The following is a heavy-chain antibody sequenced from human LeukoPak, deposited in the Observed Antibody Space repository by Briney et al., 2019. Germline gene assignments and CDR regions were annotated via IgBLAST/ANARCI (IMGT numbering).Heavy chain of an antibody. CDR3: AKDFGGAFDI. J-gene: IGHJ3*02. CDR1: GFTFSSYG. D-gene: IGHD3-16*01. V-gene: IGHV3-30*02. Sequence: GGSLRLSCAASGFTFSSYGMRWVRQAPGRGLEWVAFIRYDGSNKYYADSVKGRFTISRDNSKNTLYLQMNSLRAEDTAVYYCAKDFGGAFDIWGQGTMVTVSS. CDR2: IRYDGSNK.